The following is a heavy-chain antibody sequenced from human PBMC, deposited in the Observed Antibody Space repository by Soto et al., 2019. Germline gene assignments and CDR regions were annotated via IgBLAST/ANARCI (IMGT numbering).Heavy chain of an antibody. J-gene: IGHJ4*02. CDR3: ARGPMSCISSSCPYFFDY. CDR2: MNPNSGNT. D-gene: IGHD2-2*01. Sequence: QVQLVQSGAEVKKPGASVKVSCKASGYTFTNYDINWVRQASGQGLEWMGWMNPNSGNTGYAQKLQGRVTMTRNTSMSTASMELSSLTSEDTAVYYCARGPMSCISSSCPYFFDYWAQGTLVTVSS. V-gene: IGHV1-8*01. CDR1: GYTFTNYD.